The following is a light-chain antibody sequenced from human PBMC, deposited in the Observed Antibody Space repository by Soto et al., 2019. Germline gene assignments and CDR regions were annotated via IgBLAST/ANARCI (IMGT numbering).Light chain of an antibody. CDR3: SSDTTTSTLI. V-gene: IGLV2-14*01. Sequence: QSALTQPASVSGSHGQSITISCTGTSSDIGTYNFVSWYQQHPGKAPKLLIHEINNRPSGVSIRFSGSKSGNTASLTISGLQAEDEADYYCSSDTTTSTLIFGGGTKLTVL. CDR2: EIN. CDR1: SSDIGTYNF. J-gene: IGLJ2*01.